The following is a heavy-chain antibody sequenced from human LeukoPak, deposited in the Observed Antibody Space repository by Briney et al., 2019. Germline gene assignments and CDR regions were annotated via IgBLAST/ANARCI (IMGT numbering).Heavy chain of an antibody. CDR2: ISSSGTTV. J-gene: IGHJ4*02. V-gene: IGHV3-11*04. CDR3: ARDRVAVADHWGDY. D-gene: IGHD6-19*01. CDR1: GFTFSDSY. Sequence: GGSLRLSCAASGFTFSDSYMSWIRQAPGTGLEWVSWISSSGTTVYYADSVKGRFTISRDNAKNSLYLQMNSLRAEDTAVYYCARDRVAVADHWGDYWGQGTLVTVSS.